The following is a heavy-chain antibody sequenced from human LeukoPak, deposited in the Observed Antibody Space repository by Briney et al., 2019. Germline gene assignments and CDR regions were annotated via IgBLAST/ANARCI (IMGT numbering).Heavy chain of an antibody. CDR2: IYYSWST. D-gene: IGHD3-10*01. CDR1: GGSVSSGSYY. CDR3: ARGGVITMVRGVIPGSYYYYGMDV. J-gene: IGHJ6*02. Sequence: RPSETLSLTCTVSGGSVSSGSYYWSWIRQPPGKGLEWIGYIYYSWSTNYNPSLKSRVTISVDTSKNQFSLKLSSVTAADTAVYYCARGGVITMVRGVIPGSYYYYGMDVWGQGTTVTVSS. V-gene: IGHV4-61*01.